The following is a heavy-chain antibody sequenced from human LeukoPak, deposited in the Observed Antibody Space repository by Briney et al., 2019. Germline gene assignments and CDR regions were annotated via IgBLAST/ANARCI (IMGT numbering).Heavy chain of an antibody. Sequence: TSETLSLTCAVYGGSISGYYWSWIRQPPGKGLEWVGEIHYTGGTSYNPSLKSRATISIDTSKNQLSLKLSSVTAADTAVYYCASGNILSGYCFDFWGQGALVTVSS. V-gene: IGHV4-34*01. CDR3: ASGNILSGYCFDF. CDR2: IHYTGGT. D-gene: IGHD3-9*01. CDR1: GGSISGYY. J-gene: IGHJ4*02.